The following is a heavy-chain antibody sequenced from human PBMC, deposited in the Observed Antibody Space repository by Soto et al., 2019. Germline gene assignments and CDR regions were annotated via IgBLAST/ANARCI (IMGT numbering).Heavy chain of an antibody. CDR1: GFTFSNSA. J-gene: IGHJ4*02. V-gene: IGHV3-23*01. D-gene: IGHD2-21*01. CDR3: AKVRVGIDVDFDY. Sequence: LRLSCAASGFTFSNSAMTWVRQAPAKGLEWVSTIRDSDSGGSTFYADSVKGRFTISRDDSKNTLYLQMSSLRAEDTAMYYCAKVRVGIDVDFDYWGQGALV. CDR2: IRDSDSGGST.